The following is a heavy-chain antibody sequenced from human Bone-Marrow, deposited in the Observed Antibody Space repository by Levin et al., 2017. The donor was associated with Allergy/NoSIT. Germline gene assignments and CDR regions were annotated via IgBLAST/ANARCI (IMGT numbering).Heavy chain of an antibody. CDR1: GYTFTDYY. D-gene: IGHD2-15*01. CDR2: INPKNGGT. V-gene: IGHV1-2*02. J-gene: IGHJ4*02. CDR3: ATTPNYGPLPDFHY. Sequence: PGESLKISCKASGYTFTDYYMHWVRQAPGQGLEWMGWINPKNGGTTYAQKFQGRVTMTRDTSINTAYVDLARLRSDDTAIYYCATTPNYGPLPDFHYWGQGTLVTVSS.